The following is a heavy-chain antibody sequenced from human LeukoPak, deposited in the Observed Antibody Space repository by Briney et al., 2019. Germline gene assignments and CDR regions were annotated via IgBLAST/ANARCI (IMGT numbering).Heavy chain of an antibody. V-gene: IGHV3-21*04. D-gene: IGHD6-19*01. CDR3: ARHSSGLLTGQNPFDY. Sequence: SGGSLRLSCAASGFSFISYSMNWVRQAPGKGLEWVSSISSSSDYRYHADSVKGRFTISRDNPKKSLYLQMSSLKASDTAMYYCARHSSGLLTGQNPFDYWGQGTLVTVSS. CDR1: GFSFISYS. CDR2: ISSSSDYR. J-gene: IGHJ4*02.